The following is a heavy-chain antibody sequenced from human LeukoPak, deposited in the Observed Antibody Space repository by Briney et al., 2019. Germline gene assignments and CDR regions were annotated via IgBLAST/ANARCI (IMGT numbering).Heavy chain of an antibody. CDR1: GFTFSSYR. V-gene: IGHV3-21*01. J-gene: IGHJ5*02. CDR3: ARDPLDSSGLMNWFDP. D-gene: IGHD3-22*01. CDR2: ISSSSSHI. Sequence: PGGSLRLSCAASGFTFSSYRMNWVRQAPGKGLEWVSSISSSSSHIYYADSVKGRFTISRDNAKNSLYLQMNSLRTEDTAVYYCARDPLDSSGLMNWFDPWGQGTLVTVSS.